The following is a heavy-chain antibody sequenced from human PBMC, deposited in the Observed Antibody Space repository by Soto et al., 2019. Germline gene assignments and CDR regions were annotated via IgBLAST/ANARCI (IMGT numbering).Heavy chain of an antibody. CDR1: GFTFSIYA. Sequence: GGSLRLSCAASGFTFSIYAMTWVRQSPGKGLEWVSSMSRTGDNTYYADSAKGRFTISRDNSKNTLYLQMNSLRAEDTAIYYCAKDQSNSNPLYYFDFWGPGTLVTVS. CDR2: MSRTGDNT. D-gene: IGHD3-22*01. J-gene: IGHJ4*02. CDR3: AKDQSNSNPLYYFDF. V-gene: IGHV3-23*01.